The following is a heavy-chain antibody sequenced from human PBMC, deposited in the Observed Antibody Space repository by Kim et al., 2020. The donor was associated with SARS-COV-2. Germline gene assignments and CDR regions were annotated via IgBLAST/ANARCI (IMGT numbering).Heavy chain of an antibody. CDR1: GGSISSYY. J-gene: IGHJ6*02. CDR2: IYYSGST. V-gene: IGHV4-59*08. D-gene: IGHD2-2*01. Sequence: SETLSLTCTVSGGSISSYYWSWIRQPPGKGLEWIGYIYYSGSTNYNPSLKSRVTISVDTSKNQFSLKLSSVTAADTAVYYCARGVVPAAIEGGGDYGMDVWGQGTTVTVSS. CDR3: ARGVVPAAIEGGGDYGMDV.